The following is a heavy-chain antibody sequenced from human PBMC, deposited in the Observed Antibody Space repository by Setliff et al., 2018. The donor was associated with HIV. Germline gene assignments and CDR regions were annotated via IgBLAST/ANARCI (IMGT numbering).Heavy chain of an antibody. CDR2: IIPTFTRA. CDR1: GGTFGRFG. J-gene: IGHJ5*02. D-gene: IGHD4-17*01. V-gene: IGHV1-69*05. Sequence: ASVKVSCKASGGTFGRFGISWVRQAPGQGLEWMGGIIPTFTRANYAQKFQARVIITTDKSTSTAFMELTSLTSEDTAVYYCARSVHSLYGDYATYFDPWGQGTQVPVSS. CDR3: ARSVHSLYGDYATYFDP.